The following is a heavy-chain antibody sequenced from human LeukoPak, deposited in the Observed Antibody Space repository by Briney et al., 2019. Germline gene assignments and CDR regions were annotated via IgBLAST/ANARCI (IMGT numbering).Heavy chain of an antibody. D-gene: IGHD3-9*01. CDR2: FSGSGGST. J-gene: IGHJ6*03. V-gene: IGHV3-23*01. Sequence: GGSLRLSCAASGFTFSNYAMSWVRQAPGKGLEWVSAFSGSGGSTYYANSVKGRFTISRDNSKNTLYLQMNSLRAEDTAVYYCAKVAPKGTYYDILTGQPHSYYYMDVWGKGTTVTVSS. CDR1: GFTFSNYA. CDR3: AKVAPKGTYYDILTGQPHSYYYMDV.